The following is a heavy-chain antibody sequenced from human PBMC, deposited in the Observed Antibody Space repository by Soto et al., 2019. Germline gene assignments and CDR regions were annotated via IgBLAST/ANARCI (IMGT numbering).Heavy chain of an antibody. CDR2: IYHIGST. V-gene: IGHV4-4*02. D-gene: IGHD3-3*01. Sequence: QVLLEESGPGLVRPSGTLSLTCSVSGASINSANWWVWVRQAPGKGLEWIGEIYHIGSTTYNPSLKSRATISVDKSKNQFSLIVTSVTAADPAVYYCAKRYDFWSGRWYGLGVWGQGTTVTVSS. J-gene: IGHJ6*02. CDR3: AKRYDFWSGRWYGLGV. CDR1: GASINSANW.